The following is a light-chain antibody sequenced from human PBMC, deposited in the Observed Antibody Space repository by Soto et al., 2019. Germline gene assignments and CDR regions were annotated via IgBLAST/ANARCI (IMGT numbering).Light chain of an antibody. CDR3: QQYNNWPLT. J-gene: IGKJ4*01. Sequence: VWTQSACTLSLSPGERATLSCRASQSVSSSFLAWYQQKPGQAPRLLIYGASTRATGIPARFSGSGSGAEFTLTISSLQSEDFALYYCQQYNNWPLTFGGGTKVDNK. CDR2: GAS. CDR1: QSVSSS. V-gene: IGKV3-15*01.